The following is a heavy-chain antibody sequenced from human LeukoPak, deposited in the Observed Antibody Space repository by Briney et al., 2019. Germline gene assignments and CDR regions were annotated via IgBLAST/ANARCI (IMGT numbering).Heavy chain of an antibody. D-gene: IGHD2-2*01. CDR3: ARGDIVVVPAVPFDY. V-gene: IGHV3-21*01. J-gene: IGHJ4*02. Sequence: GGSLRLSCAASGFTFSSYSMNWVRQAPGKGLEWVSSISSSSSYIYYADSVKGQFTISRDNAKNSLYLQMNSLRAEDTAVYYCARGDIVVVPAVPFDYWGQGTLVTVSS. CDR2: ISSSSSYI. CDR1: GFTFSSYS.